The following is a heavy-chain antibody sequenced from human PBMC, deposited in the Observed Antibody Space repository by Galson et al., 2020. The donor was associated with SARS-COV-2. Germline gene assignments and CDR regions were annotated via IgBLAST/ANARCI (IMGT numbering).Heavy chain of an antibody. Sequence: TGGSLRLSCAASGFTFSSYGMHWVRQAPGKGLEWVAVIRYDGSNKYYADSVKGRFTISRDNSKNTLYLQMNSLRAEDTAVYYCAREMATIGFGFDYWGQGTLVTVSS. J-gene: IGHJ4*02. CDR3: AREMATIGFGFDY. CDR1: GFTFSSYG. D-gene: IGHD3-16*01. CDR2: IRYDGSNK. V-gene: IGHV3-33*01.